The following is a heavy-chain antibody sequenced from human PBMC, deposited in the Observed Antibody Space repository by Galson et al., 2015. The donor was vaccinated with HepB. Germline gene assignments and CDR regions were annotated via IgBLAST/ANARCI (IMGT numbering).Heavy chain of an antibody. CDR1: GFTFSSYA. V-gene: IGHV3-23*01. Sequence: SLRLSCAASGFTFSSYAMSWVRQAPGKGLEWVSAISGSGGSTYYADSVKGRFTISRDNSKNTLYLQMNSLRAEDTAVYYCAKGPRVLLSSPPFDYWGQGTLVTVSS. CDR3: AKGPRVLLSSPPFDY. D-gene: IGHD3-10*01. J-gene: IGHJ4*02. CDR2: ISGSGGST.